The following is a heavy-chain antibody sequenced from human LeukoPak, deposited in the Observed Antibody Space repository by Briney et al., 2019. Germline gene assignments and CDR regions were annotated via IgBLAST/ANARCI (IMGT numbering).Heavy chain of an antibody. D-gene: IGHD2-2*01. V-gene: IGHV3-23*01. CDR2: ISGDGGST. CDR1: GFPFTNYA. CDR3: ARDWGYCSSTSCYSL. Sequence: GGSLRLSCAASGFPFTNYAMSWVRQAPGKGLECVSVISGDGGSTYYADSVKGRFTISRDNSKNTLYLQMNSLRAEDTAVYYCARDWGYCSSTSCYSLWGQGTLVTVSS. J-gene: IGHJ4*02.